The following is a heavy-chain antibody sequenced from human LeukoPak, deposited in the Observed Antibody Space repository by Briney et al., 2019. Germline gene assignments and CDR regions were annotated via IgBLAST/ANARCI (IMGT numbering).Heavy chain of an antibody. Sequence: PSETLSLTCIVSGGSISSYYWSWIRQPAGKGLEWIGRIYSSGSTNYNPSLKSRVTMSVDTSKNQFSLKLSSVTAADTAVYYCAGDLSILESGHYMDVWGKGTTVTVSS. CDR1: GGSISSYY. J-gene: IGHJ6*03. CDR3: AGDLSILESGHYMDV. CDR2: IYSSGST. V-gene: IGHV4-4*07. D-gene: IGHD2-15*01.